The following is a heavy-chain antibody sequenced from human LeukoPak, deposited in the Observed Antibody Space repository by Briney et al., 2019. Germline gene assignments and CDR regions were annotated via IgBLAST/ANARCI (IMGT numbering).Heavy chain of an antibody. CDR1: GGSISSYY. D-gene: IGHD2-21*02. CDR3: ARRIVVVTAGSYFDY. Sequence: SETLSLTCTVSGGSISSYYWSWIRQPPGKGLEWIGYIYYSGSTNYNPSLKSRVTISVDTSKNQFSLKLSSVTAADTAVYHCARRIVVVTAGSYFDYWGQGTLVTVSS. J-gene: IGHJ4*02. CDR2: IYYSGST. V-gene: IGHV4-59*08.